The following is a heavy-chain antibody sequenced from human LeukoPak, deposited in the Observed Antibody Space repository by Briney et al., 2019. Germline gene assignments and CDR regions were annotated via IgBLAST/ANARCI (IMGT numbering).Heavy chain of an antibody. Sequence: GGSLRLSCAASGFTFSDYYMSWIRQAPGKGLEWVAVIWYDGSNKYYADSVKGRFTISRDNSKNTLYLQMNSLRAEDTAVYYCARDFDEYSYSIWGQGTMVTVSS. V-gene: IGHV3-33*08. CDR1: GFTFSDYY. CDR2: IWYDGSNK. D-gene: IGHD5-18*01. J-gene: IGHJ3*02. CDR3: ARDFDEYSYSI.